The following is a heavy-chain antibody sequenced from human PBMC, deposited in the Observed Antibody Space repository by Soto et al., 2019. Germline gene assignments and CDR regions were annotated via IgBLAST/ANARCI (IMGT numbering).Heavy chain of an antibody. CDR2: ITPIFGTA. V-gene: IGHV1-69*06. Sequence: GASVKVSCKASGGTFSSYAISWVRQAPGQGLEWMGGITPIFGTANYAQKFQGRVTITADKSTSTAYMELSSLRSEDTAVYYCARVTGTTFSIYYYGMDVWGQGTTVTVSS. J-gene: IGHJ6*02. CDR1: GGTFSSYA. CDR3: ARVTGTTFSIYYYGMDV. D-gene: IGHD1-7*01.